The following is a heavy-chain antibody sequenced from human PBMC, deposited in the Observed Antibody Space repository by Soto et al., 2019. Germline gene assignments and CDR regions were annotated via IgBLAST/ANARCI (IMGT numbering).Heavy chain of an antibody. J-gene: IGHJ4*02. CDR3: AAGLAAADPYDY. D-gene: IGHD6-13*01. V-gene: IGHV1-58*02. CDR1: GFTFTSSA. CDR2: IVVGSGNT. Sequence: SVKVSCKASGFTFTSSAMQWVRQARGQRLEWIGWIVVGSGNTNYAQKFQERVTITRDMSTSTAYMELSSLRSEDTAVYYCAAGLAAADPYDYWGQGTLVTVSS.